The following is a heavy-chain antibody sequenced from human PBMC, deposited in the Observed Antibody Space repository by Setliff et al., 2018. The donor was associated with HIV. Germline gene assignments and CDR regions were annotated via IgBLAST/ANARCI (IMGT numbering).Heavy chain of an antibody. D-gene: IGHD1-1*01. CDR2: ISYTGIT. V-gene: IGHV4-4*02. Sequence: KTSETLSLTCGVSGRSISSGNWWGWVRQAPGKGLEWIGEISYTGITNYNVSLQSRVTISLDKSNNEFSLNLRSVTAADTAVYFCARVKNPPGRGTGRLFDFWGQGTPVTV. J-gene: IGHJ4*02. CDR1: GRSISSGNW. CDR3: ARVKNPPGRGTGRLFDF.